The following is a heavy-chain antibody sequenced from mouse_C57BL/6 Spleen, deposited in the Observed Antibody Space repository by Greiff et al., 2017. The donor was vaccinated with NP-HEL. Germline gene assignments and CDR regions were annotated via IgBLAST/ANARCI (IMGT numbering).Heavy chain of an antibody. Sequence: QVQLKQSGAELVRPGTSVKMSCKASGYTFTNYWIGWAKQRPGHGLEWIGDIYPGGGYTNYNEKFKGKATLTADKSSSTAYMQFSSLTSEDSAIYYCARGGSYSNYFDYWGQGTTLTVSS. J-gene: IGHJ2*01. CDR1: GYTFTNYW. V-gene: IGHV1-63*01. CDR3: ARGGSYSNYFDY. D-gene: IGHD2-5*01. CDR2: IYPGGGYT.